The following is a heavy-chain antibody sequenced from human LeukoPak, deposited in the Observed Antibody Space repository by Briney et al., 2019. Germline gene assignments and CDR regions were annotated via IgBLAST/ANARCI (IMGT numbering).Heavy chain of an antibody. CDR2: INHSGST. CDR1: GVSFSGYY. CDR3: ARGFGRNYDYVWGSYRYPSYFDY. D-gene: IGHD3-16*02. V-gene: IGHV4-34*01. J-gene: IGHJ4*02. Sequence: SETLSLTCAVYGVSFSGYYWSWIRQPPGKGLEWIGEINHSGSTNYNPSLKSRVTISVDTSKNQFSLKLSSVTAADTAVYYCARGFGRNYDYVWGSYRYPSYFDYWGQGTLVTVSS.